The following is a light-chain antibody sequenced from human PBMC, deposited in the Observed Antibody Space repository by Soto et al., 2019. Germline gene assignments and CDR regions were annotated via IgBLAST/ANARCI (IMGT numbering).Light chain of an antibody. CDR2: AAS. J-gene: IGKJ2*01. CDR1: QGISTW. CDR3: QQANSFPQT. Sequence: DIQMTQSPSSVSASVGDRVTITCRASQGISTWLAWYQQKPGKAPNLLIYAASSVQSGVPPRFISSRSGTDITYTISSLQPEDIATYYCQQANSFPQTIGQGTKME. V-gene: IGKV1-12*01.